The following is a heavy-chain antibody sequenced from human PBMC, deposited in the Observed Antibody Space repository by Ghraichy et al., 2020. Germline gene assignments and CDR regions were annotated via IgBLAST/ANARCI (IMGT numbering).Heavy chain of an antibody. V-gene: IGHV3-74*01. D-gene: IGHD3-9*01. J-gene: IGHJ6*02. CDR3: ARDFAWDYDILSGYVLSSYYYYGMDV. Sequence: GGSLRLSCAASGFTFSSYWMHWVRQVPGKGLVWVSLINSDVSSTTYADSVKGRFTISRDNAKNTLYLQMNSLRAEDTAVYYCARDFAWDYDILSGYVLSSYYYYGMDVWGQGTTVTVSS. CDR1: GFTFSSYW. CDR2: INSDVSST.